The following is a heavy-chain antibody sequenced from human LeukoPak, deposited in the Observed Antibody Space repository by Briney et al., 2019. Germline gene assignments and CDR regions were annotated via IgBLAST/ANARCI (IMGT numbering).Heavy chain of an antibody. CDR3: ARGYGSGWYFGD. CDR1: GGSFSGYY. Sequence: SETLSLTCAVYGGSFSGYYWSWIRQPPGKGLEWIGRIYSGGNTNYNPSLRSRIAMSVDTSKNHFSLKLSSVAAADTAVYYCARGYGSGWYFGDWGQGTLVTVSS. D-gene: IGHD6-19*01. J-gene: IGHJ4*02. V-gene: IGHV4-34*01. CDR2: IYSGGNT.